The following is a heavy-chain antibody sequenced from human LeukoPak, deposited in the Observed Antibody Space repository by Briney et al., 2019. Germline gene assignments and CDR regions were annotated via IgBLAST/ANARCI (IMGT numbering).Heavy chain of an antibody. CDR2: IYSSGST. J-gene: IGHJ3*02. D-gene: IGHD2-2*01. CDR1: GGSISSYY. CDR3: ARDSNAFDI. Sequence: VKPSETLSLTCTVSGGSISSYYWSWIRQPPGKGLEWIGSIYSSGSTNYNPSLKSRVTISVDTSKNQFSLKLSSVTAADTAVYYCARDSNAFDIWGRGTVVTVSS. V-gene: IGHV4-4*08.